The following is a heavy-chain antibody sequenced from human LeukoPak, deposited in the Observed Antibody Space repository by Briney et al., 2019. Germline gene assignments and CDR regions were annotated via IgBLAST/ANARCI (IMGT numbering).Heavy chain of an antibody. CDR1: GYTFTNYY. Sequence: ASVKVSCKASGYTFTNYYLHWVRQAPGQGLEWMGVINPSGGSTNYAQKFQGRVTMTRDTSTSTVYMEMSSLRSEDTAVYYCARDSTVTTFRGCVDPWGQGTLVTVSS. D-gene: IGHD4-17*01. CDR3: ARDSTVTTFRGCVDP. CDR2: INPSGGST. J-gene: IGHJ5*02. V-gene: IGHV1-46*01.